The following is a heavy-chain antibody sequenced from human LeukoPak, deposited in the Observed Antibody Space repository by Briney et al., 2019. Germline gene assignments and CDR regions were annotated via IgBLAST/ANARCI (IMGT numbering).Heavy chain of an antibody. D-gene: IGHD1-26*01. CDR2: ISYDGSNK. CDR3: AKGGSGSYLILRGY. V-gene: IGHV3-30*18. CDR1: GFTFSSYG. Sequence: PGGSLRLSCAASGFTFSSYGMHWVRQAPGKGLEWVAVISYDGSNKYYADSVKGRFTISRDNSKNTLYLQMNSLRAEDTAVYYCAKGGSGSYLILRGYWGQGTLVTVSS. J-gene: IGHJ4*02.